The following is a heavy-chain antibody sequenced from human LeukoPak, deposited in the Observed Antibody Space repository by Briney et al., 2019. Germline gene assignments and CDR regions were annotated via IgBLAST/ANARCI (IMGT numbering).Heavy chain of an antibody. Sequence: SVTVSCKASGGTFSSYAIRWVRQAPGQGLEWMGGIIPIFGTANYAQKFQGRVTITTDESTSTAYMELSSLRSEDTAVYYCARTRDYPNWFDPWGQGTLVTVSS. J-gene: IGHJ5*02. CDR3: ARTRDYPNWFDP. CDR2: IIPIFGTA. V-gene: IGHV1-69*05. D-gene: IGHD4-11*01. CDR1: GGTFSSYA.